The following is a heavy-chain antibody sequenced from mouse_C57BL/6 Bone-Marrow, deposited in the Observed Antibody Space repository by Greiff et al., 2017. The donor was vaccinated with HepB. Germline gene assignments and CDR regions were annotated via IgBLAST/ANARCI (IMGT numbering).Heavy chain of an antibody. J-gene: IGHJ4*01. Sequence: QVQLQQSGAELARPGASVKLSCKASGYTFTSYGISWVKQRTGQGLEWIGEIYPRSGNTYYNEKFKGKATLTADKSSSTAYMELRSLTSEDSAVYFCASDDYGSSYAMDYWGQGTSVTVSS. CDR2: IYPRSGNT. CDR3: ASDDYGSSYAMDY. D-gene: IGHD1-1*01. CDR1: GYTFTSYG. V-gene: IGHV1-81*01.